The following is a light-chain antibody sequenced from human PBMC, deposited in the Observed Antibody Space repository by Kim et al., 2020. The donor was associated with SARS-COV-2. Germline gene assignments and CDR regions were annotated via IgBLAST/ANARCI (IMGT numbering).Light chain of an antibody. Sequence: VSPGQTASITCSGDKLGDKYACWYQQKPGQSPVLVIYQDSQRPSGIPERFSGSNSGNTATLTISGTQAMDEADYYCQAWDSSTEVFGTGTKVTVL. CDR1: KLGDKY. V-gene: IGLV3-1*01. CDR2: QDS. J-gene: IGLJ1*01. CDR3: QAWDSSTEV.